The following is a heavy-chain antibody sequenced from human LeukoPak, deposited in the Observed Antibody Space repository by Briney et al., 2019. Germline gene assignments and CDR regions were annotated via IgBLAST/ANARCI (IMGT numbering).Heavy chain of an antibody. CDR3: AKDSPTTYFDY. J-gene: IGHJ4*02. CDR2: ISYDGSNK. V-gene: IGHV3-30*18. Sequence: PGGSLRLSCAASGFTFSSYDMHWVRQAPGKGLEWVAVISYDGSNKYYADSVKGRFTISRDNSKNTLYLQMNSLRAEDTAVYYCAKDSPTTYFDYWGQGTLVTVSS. CDR1: GFTFSSYD. D-gene: IGHD2/OR15-2a*01.